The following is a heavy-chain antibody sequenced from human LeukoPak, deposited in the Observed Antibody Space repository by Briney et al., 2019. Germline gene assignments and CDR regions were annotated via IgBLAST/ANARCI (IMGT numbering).Heavy chain of an antibody. CDR3: AKDSDDYGDYGVGY. V-gene: IGHV3-30*18. J-gene: IGHJ4*02. CDR1: GFTFSSYG. CDR2: ISYDGSNK. D-gene: IGHD4-17*01. Sequence: GGSLRLSCAASGFTFSSYGMHWVRQAPGKGLEWVAVISYDGSNKYYADSVKGRFTISRDNSKNTLYLQMNSLRAEDTAVYYCAKDSDDYGDYGVGYWGQGTLVTVSS.